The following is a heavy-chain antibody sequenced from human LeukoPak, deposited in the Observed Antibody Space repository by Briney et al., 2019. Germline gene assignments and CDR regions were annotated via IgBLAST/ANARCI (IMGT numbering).Heavy chain of an antibody. J-gene: IGHJ3*02. Sequence: GGSLRLSCAASGFTFSNYWMSWVRQAPGKGLEWVANIKQDGSEKYYVGSVKGRFTISRDNAKNSLYLQMNSLRAEDTAVYYCARDRYFGIWGQGTMVTVSS. CDR1: GFTFSNYW. CDR3: ARDRYFGI. CDR2: IKQDGSEK. D-gene: IGHD3-10*01. V-gene: IGHV3-7*01.